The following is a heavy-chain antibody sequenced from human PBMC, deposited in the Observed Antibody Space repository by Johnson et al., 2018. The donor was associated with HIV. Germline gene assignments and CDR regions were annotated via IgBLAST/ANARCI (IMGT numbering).Heavy chain of an antibody. CDR2: INTGGGT. D-gene: IGHD1-1*01. Sequence: VQLVESGGGLVQPGGSLRLSCAASGFTVSSNYMRWVRQAPGKGLEWVSVINTGGGTYYADSVKGRFTMSRDNSKNTLYLQMNSLRAEDTAVYYCARRVEGRRSANDAFDIWGQGTMVTVSS. CDR3: ARRVEGRRSANDAFDI. V-gene: IGHV3-66*01. CDR1: GFTVSSNY. J-gene: IGHJ3*02.